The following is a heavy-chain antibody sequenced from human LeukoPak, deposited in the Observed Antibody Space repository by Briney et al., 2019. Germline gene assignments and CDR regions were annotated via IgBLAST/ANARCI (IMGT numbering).Heavy chain of an antibody. Sequence: SSVTVSCKASGYTVTGYYMHWVRQAPAQGLEWMGWINPNSGGTNYAQMFQGRVTMTRDTSISTAYVELSRLRSDDTAVYYCARGSKYCSSTSCYSSDDFWSGYYDFNDWGQGTLVTVSS. D-gene: IGHD2-2*01. V-gene: IGHV1-2*02. J-gene: IGHJ4*02. CDR3: ARGSKYCSSTSCYSSDDFWSGYYDFND. CDR2: INPNSGGT. CDR1: GYTVTGYY.